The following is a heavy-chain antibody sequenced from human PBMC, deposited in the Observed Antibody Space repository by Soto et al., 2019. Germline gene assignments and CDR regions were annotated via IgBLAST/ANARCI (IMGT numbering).Heavy chain of an antibody. CDR2: IYYSGST. D-gene: IGHD3-22*01. Sequence: SETLSLTCTVSGGSISSGYYYWSWIRQHPGKGLEWIGYIYYSGSTYYNPSLKSRVTISVDTSKNQFSLKLSSVTAADTAVYYCARGSSVGTMLVVGWPFDYWGKGTLVTVSS. CDR1: GGSISSGYYY. V-gene: IGHV4-31*03. J-gene: IGHJ4*02. CDR3: ARGSSVGTMLVVGWPFDY.